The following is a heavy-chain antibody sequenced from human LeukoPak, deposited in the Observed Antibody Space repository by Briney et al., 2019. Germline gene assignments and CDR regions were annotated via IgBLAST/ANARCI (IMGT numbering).Heavy chain of an antibody. J-gene: IGHJ4*02. V-gene: IGHV4-34*01. CDR2: INHSGST. D-gene: IGHD6-13*01. Sequence: SETLSLTCAVYGGSFSGYYWSWIRQPPGKGLEWIGEINHSGSTNYNPSLKSRVTISVDTSKNQFSLKLSSVTAADTAVYYCASTVTEGIAAAVDYWGQGTRVTVSS. CDR1: GGSFSGYY. CDR3: ASTVTEGIAAAVDY.